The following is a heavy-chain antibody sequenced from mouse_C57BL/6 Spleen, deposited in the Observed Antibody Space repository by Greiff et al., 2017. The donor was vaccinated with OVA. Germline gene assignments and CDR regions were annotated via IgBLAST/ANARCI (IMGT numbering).Heavy chain of an antibody. CDR1: GFTFSDYG. D-gene: IGHD1-1*01. CDR2: ISSGSSTI. Sequence: EVKVEESGGGLVKPGGSLKLSCAASGFTFSDYGMHWVRQAPEKGLEWVAYISSGSSTIYYADTVKGRFTISRDNAKNTLFLQMTSLRSEDTAMYYCARRAYYGSSYAMDYWGQGTSVTVSS. CDR3: ARRAYYGSSYAMDY. V-gene: IGHV5-17*01. J-gene: IGHJ4*01.